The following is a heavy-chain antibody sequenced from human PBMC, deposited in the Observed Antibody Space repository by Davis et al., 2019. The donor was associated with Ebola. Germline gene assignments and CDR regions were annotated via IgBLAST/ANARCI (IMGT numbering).Heavy chain of an antibody. CDR2: ISGSGGYT. Sequence: GESLKISCAASGFTFSSYAMSWVRQAPGKGLEWVSGISGSGGYTYHADSVNGRFTISRGNSKNTLYLQMNSLRAEDTAVYYCASSGYYYGPFDYWGQGTLVTVSS. J-gene: IGHJ4*02. D-gene: IGHD3-22*01. CDR1: GFTFSSYA. CDR3: ASSGYYYGPFDY. V-gene: IGHV3-23*01.